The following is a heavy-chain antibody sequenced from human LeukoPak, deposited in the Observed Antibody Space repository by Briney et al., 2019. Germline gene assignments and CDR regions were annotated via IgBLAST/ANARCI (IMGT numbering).Heavy chain of an antibody. CDR3: AKAQKRDILTGYYTACYS. J-gene: IGHJ4*02. CDR2: IRYDGSDK. D-gene: IGHD3-9*01. CDR1: GFTFRTYG. V-gene: IGHV3-30*02. Sequence: GGSLRLSCAASGFTFRTYGMHWVRQAPGKGLELVASIRYDGSDKYYAVAVKCRFTISRDNSKNTLYLQMNSLRAEDTAVYDGAKAQKRDILTGYYTACYSWGQGTLVTVSS.